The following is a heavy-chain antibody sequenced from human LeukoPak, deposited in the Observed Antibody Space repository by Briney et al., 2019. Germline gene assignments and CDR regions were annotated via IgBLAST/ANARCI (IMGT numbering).Heavy chain of an antibody. CDR1: GGSISSSNW. CDR3: ARDGRGYSSGWYYFDY. CDR2: IYHSGST. J-gene: IGHJ4*02. Sequence: SGTLSLTCAVSGGSISSSNWWSWVRQPPGKGLEWIGEIYHSGSTNYNPSLKSRVTISVDKSKNRFSLKLSSVTAADTAVYYCARDGRGYSSGWYYFDYWGQGTLVTVSS. V-gene: IGHV4-4*02. D-gene: IGHD6-19*01.